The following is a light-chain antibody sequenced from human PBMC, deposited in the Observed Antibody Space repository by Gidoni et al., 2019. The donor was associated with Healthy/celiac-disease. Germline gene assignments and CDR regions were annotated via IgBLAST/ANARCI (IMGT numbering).Light chain of an antibody. CDR1: SSDVGGYNY. V-gene: IGLV2-14*01. CDR3: SSYTSSSTPWV. J-gene: IGLJ3*02. Sequence: QSALTQPASVSGSPGQSITISCTGTSSDVGGYNYVSWYQQHPAKAPKLMIYEVSNRPSGVSNRFSGSTSGNTASLTISGLQAEDEADYYCSSYTSSSTPWVFGGGTKLTVL. CDR2: EVS.